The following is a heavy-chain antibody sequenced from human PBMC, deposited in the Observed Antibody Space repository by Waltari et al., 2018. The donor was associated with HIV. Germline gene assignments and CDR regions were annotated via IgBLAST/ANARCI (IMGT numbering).Heavy chain of an antibody. V-gene: IGHV3-23*01. CDR2: ISGSGGST. D-gene: IGHD6-13*01. CDR3: VKEHQYSHSWYSYYGMDV. J-gene: IGHJ6*02. Sequence: EVQVLESGGAFVQPGGSLRLSWAASGVTFSNYGMRWVRQAPGKGLEWVSTISGSGGSTYYADSVKGRFTVSRDNSKNTLYLQMNSLRAEDTAVYFCVKEHQYSHSWYSYYGMDVWGQGTTVTVSS. CDR1: GVTFSNYG.